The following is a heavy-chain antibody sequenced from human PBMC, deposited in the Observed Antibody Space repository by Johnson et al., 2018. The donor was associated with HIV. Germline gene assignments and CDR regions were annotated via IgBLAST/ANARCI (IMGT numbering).Heavy chain of an antibody. CDR1: GFTFSSYG. V-gene: IGHV3-30*03. Sequence: QVQLVESGGGVVQPGRSLRLSCAASGFTFSSYGMHWVRQAPGKGLEWVAVISYDGSNKYYADSVKGRFTISRDNSKNTLYLQMNSLKTEDTALYYCTTAIYSYDTRDTRAFDIWGQGTMVTVSS. D-gene: IGHD3-22*01. CDR2: ISYDGSNK. J-gene: IGHJ3*02. CDR3: TTAIYSYDTRDTRAFDI.